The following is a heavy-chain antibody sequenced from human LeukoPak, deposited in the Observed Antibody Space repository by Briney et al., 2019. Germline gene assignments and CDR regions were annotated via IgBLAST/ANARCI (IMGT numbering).Heavy chain of an antibody. Sequence: GGSLRLSCAAYDFIVSINYMSWVRQAPGKGLEWVSVIYSGGSTYYADSVKGRFTISRDNSKNTLYLQMNSLRAEDTAVYYCARAPSLASYYFDYWGQGTLVTVSS. J-gene: IGHJ4*02. CDR1: DFIVSINY. V-gene: IGHV3-66*01. CDR3: ARAPSLASYYFDY. CDR2: IYSGGST.